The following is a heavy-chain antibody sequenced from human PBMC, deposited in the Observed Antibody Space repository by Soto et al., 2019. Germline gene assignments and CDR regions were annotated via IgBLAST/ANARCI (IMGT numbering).Heavy chain of an antibody. V-gene: IGHV1-69*06. Sequence: SVKVSCKASGGTFSSYAISWVRQAPGQGLEWMGGIIPIFGTANYAQKFQGRVTITADKSTSTAYMELSSLRSEDTAVYYCARDSWDSSDEGDYFDYWGQGXLVTVYS. CDR3: ARDSWDSSDEGDYFDY. J-gene: IGHJ4*02. CDR2: IIPIFGTA. CDR1: GGTFSSYA. D-gene: IGHD3-22*01.